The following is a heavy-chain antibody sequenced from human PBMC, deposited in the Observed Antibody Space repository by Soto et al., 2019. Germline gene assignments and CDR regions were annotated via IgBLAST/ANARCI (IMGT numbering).Heavy chain of an antibody. V-gene: IGHV4-4*02. CDR1: GGSISSSNW. D-gene: IGHD3-10*01. Sequence: PSETLSLTCAVSGGSISSSNWWSWVRKPPGKGLEWIGEIYHSGSTNYNPSLKSRVTISVDKSKNQFSLKLSSVTAADTAVYYCASSDPDGDPLLWFGELPRWGQGTLVTVSS. J-gene: IGHJ4*02. CDR3: ASSDPDGDPLLWFGELPR. CDR2: IYHSGST.